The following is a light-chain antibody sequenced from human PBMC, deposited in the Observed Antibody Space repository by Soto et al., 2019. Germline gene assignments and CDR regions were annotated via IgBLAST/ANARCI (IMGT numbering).Light chain of an antibody. CDR3: QQRSNWPWT. Sequence: EIVLTQSPATLSLSPGERATLSCRASQSVSNFLAWYQQKPGQAPRLLISDASNRATGIPGRFSGSGSGTHFSLTMSSLEPEDFAVYYCQQRSNWPWTFGQGTKVEIK. V-gene: IGKV3-11*01. CDR2: DAS. J-gene: IGKJ1*01. CDR1: QSVSNF.